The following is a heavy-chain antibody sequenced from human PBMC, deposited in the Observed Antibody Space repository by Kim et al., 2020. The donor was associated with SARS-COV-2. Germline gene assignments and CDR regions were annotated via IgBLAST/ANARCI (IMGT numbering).Heavy chain of an antibody. CDR2: ICYSGST. D-gene: IGHD2-15*01. V-gene: IGHV4-39*07. CDR3: ANGGDCSGGSCDYVDN. Sequence: SETLSLTCTVSGGSISSSSYYWGWIRQPPGKGLEWVGSICYSGSTYYNPSLKSRVTISVDTSKNQFSLKLSSVTAADTAEYYCANGGDCSGGSCDYVDN. CDR1: GGSISSSSYY. J-gene: IGHJ5*01.